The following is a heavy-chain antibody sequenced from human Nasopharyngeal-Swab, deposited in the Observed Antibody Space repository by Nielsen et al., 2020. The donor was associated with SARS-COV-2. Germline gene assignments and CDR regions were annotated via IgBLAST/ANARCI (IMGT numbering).Heavy chain of an antibody. CDR2: INPNSGGT. V-gene: IGHV1-2*02. D-gene: IGHD3-10*01. Sequence: ASVKVSCKASGYTFTGYYMHWVRQAPGQGLEWMGWINPNSGGTNYAQKFQGRVTMTRDTSISTAYMELSRLRSDDTAVYYCARDLSYYGSGSPSYWGQGTLVTASS. J-gene: IGHJ4*02. CDR1: GYTFTGYY. CDR3: ARDLSYYGSGSPSY.